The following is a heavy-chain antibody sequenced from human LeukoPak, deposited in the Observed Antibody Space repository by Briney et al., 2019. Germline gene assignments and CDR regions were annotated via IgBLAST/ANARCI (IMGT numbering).Heavy chain of an antibody. D-gene: IGHD3-10*01. CDR1: GFTFDDYT. CDR2: ISWDGGST. J-gene: IGHJ4*02. Sequence: GRSLRLSCAASGFTFDDYTMHWVRQAPGKGLEWVSLISWDGGSTYYADSVKGRFTISRDNSKNSLYLQMNSLRTEDTALYCCAKADYGSGGYYFDYWGQGTLVTVSS. V-gene: IGHV3-43*01. CDR3: AKADYGSGGYYFDY.